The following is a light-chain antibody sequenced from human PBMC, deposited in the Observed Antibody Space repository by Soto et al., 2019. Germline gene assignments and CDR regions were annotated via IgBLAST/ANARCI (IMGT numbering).Light chain of an antibody. V-gene: IGKV3-20*01. Sequence: EVMLTQSPGTLSLSPGERATLSCRASQSIFSNYLAWYQQKSGQAPRLLIYGASNRATGIPDRFSGSGSGTDFTLSISRLEAEDFAGYYCQQYGTSPRTFGQGTKVEF. CDR1: QSIFSNY. J-gene: IGKJ1*01. CDR3: QQYGTSPRT. CDR2: GAS.